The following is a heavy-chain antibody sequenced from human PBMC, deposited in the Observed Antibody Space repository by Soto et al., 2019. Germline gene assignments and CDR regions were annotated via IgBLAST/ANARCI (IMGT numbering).Heavy chain of an antibody. V-gene: IGHV3-43*01. J-gene: IGHJ4*02. Sequence: EVQLVEYGGVVVQPGGSLRLSCADSGFTFDDYTMNWVRQAPGKGLEWVSLISWDGGTTYYADSVKGRLTISRDNSKNSLYMQLNSLRTEDTAWYHCAKDMIRMYGDYGPIDCRGQGTQVTVSS. CDR3: AKDMIRMYGDYGPIDC. CDR2: ISWDGGTT. D-gene: IGHD4-17*01. CDR1: GFTFDDYT.